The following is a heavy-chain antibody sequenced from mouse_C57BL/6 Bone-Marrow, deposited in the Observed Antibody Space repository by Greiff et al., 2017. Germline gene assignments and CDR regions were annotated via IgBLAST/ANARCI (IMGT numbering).Heavy chain of an antibody. CDR3: ARDTTESWFAY. V-gene: IGHV5-9*01. Sequence: EVQVVESGGGLVKPGGSLKLSCAASGFTFSSYTMSWVRQTPEKRLEWVATISGGGGNTYYPDSVKGRFTISRDNAKNTLYLQMSSLRSEDTALYYCARDTTESWFAYWGQGTLVTVSA. CDR1: GFTFSSYT. D-gene: IGHD1-1*01. CDR2: ISGGGGNT. J-gene: IGHJ3*01.